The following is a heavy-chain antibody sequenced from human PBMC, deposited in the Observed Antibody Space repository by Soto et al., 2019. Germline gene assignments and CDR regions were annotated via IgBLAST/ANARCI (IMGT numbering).Heavy chain of an antibody. CDR1: GFTFSSYW. Sequence: GGSLRLSCAASGFTFSSYWMSWVRQAPGKGLEWVANIKQDGSEKYYVDSVKGRFTISRDNAKNSLYLQMNSLRAEDTAVYYCARDTRDFWSGSYGMDVWGQGTTVTVS. J-gene: IGHJ6*02. D-gene: IGHD3-3*01. V-gene: IGHV3-7*03. CDR2: IKQDGSEK. CDR3: ARDTRDFWSGSYGMDV.